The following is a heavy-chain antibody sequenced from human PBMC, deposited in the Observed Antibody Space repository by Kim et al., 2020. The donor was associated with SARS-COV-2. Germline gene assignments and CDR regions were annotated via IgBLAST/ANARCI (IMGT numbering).Heavy chain of an antibody. V-gene: IGHV4-61*02. CDR1: GGSISSGSYY. Sequence: SQTLSLTCTVSGGSISSGSYYWSWIRQPAGKGLEWIGRIYTSGSTNYNPSLKSRVTISVDTSKNQFSLKLSSVTAADTAVYYCARRGYGGNSEYYGMDVWGQGTTVTVSS. J-gene: IGHJ6*02. CDR2: IYTSGST. CDR3: ARRGYGGNSEYYGMDV. D-gene: IGHD4-17*01.